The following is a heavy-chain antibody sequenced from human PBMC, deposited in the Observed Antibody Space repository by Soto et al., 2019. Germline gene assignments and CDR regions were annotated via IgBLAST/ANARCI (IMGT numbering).Heavy chain of an antibody. CDR1: GFSLSTTGVG. CDR3: THRGGATVGLYYFGC. CDR2: IYWHDDK. D-gene: IGHD3-9*01. Sequence: QITLKESGPTLVKPTQTLTLTCTFSGFSLSTTGVGVSWIRQPPGKALEWLALIYWHDDKRYSPSLKCRLPITKDPPKNQVVLTMTNKDPVDTATYFCTHRGGATVGLYYFGCWGQGALVTVSS. V-gene: IGHV2-5*01. J-gene: IGHJ1*01.